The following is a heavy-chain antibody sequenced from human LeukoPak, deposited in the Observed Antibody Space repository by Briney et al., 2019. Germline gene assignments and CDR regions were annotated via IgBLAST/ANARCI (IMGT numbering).Heavy chain of an antibody. V-gene: IGHV4-39*01. Sequence: PSETLSLICTVSGGSISTNNYYWGWIRQPPGKGLEWIGSIYYSGSTYYNPSLRSRVTISIDTSKNQFSLKLSSVTAADTTVYYCARHSFPDYYDSSGYPNWFDPWGQGTLVTVSS. CDR1: GGSISTNNYY. D-gene: IGHD3-22*01. CDR3: ARHSFPDYYDSSGYPNWFDP. J-gene: IGHJ5*02. CDR2: IYYSGST.